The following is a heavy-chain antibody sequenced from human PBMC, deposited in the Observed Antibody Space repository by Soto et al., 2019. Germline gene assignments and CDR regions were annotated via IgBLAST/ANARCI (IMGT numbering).Heavy chain of an antibody. CDR2: TYYRSKWYN. CDR3: TRLIGNSWLDS. CDR1: GDSFSTNTAT. J-gene: IGHJ5*01. V-gene: IGHV6-1*01. Sequence: PSQTLSLTCDISGDSFSTNTATWNWIRQSPSRGLEWLGRTYYRSKWYNDYAESVKGRITINPDTFNNQLSLHLNSVTPDDTAVYYCTRLIGNSWLDSWGQGTLVTVSS. D-gene: IGHD2-8*01.